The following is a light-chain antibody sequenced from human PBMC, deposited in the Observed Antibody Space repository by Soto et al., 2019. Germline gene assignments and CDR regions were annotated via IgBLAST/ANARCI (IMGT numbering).Light chain of an antibody. V-gene: IGKV3D-15*01. J-gene: IGKJ1*01. CDR1: QYINTR. CDR3: QQYNNWPRT. CDR2: QTS. Sequence: EIVLTQSPATLSSFPGDRVTLSCRASQYINTRLAWYQHRPGQAPRLLIYQTSIRAAGIPARFSGSRSGAEFTLTINSLQSEDFAVYYCQQYNNWPRTFGQGTKV.